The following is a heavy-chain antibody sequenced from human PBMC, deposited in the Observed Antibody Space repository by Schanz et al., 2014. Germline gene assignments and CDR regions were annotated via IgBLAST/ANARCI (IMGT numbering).Heavy chain of an antibody. CDR3: AKDLLYGAPMPLNHLDY. CDR2: ISASGGST. V-gene: IGHV3-23*01. D-gene: IGHD2-2*01. J-gene: IGHJ4*02. Sequence: PGGSLRLSCAASGFTFRDYYMSWIRQAPGKGLEWVSTISASGGSTYYADSVKGRFTISRDNSKNTLYLQMNSLRAEDTAVYYCAKDLLYGAPMPLNHLDYWGQGTLVTVSS. CDR1: GFTFRDYY.